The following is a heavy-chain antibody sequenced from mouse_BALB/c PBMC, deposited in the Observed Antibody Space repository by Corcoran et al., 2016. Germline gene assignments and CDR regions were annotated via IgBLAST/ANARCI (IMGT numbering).Heavy chain of an antibody. D-gene: IGHD6-1*01. J-gene: IGHJ4*01. CDR1: GYTFTNNG. CDR2: INTYNGEP. V-gene: IGHV9-3-1*01. Sequence: QIQLVQSGPELKKPGEPVKISCKASGYTFTNNGLNWVMQAPGKGLKWMGWINTYNGEPTYADDFKGLFAFSLETSASTAYFQINNLKNEGTATYFCTREPYAMDYWGQGTSVTVSS. CDR3: TREPYAMDY.